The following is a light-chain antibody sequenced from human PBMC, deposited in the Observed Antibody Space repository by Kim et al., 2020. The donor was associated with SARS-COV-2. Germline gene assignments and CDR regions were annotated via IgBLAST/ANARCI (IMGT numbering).Light chain of an antibody. CDR2: LNSDGSH. J-gene: IGLJ3*02. CDR3: QTWGTGIQV. Sequence: QPVLTHSPSASASLGASVKLTCTLSNGHSSYAIAWHQQQPEKGPRYLMKLNSDGSHSKGDGIPDRFSGSSSGAERYLTIPSLQSEDEADYYCQTWGTGIQVFGGGTQLTVL. CDR1: NGHSSYA. V-gene: IGLV4-69*01.